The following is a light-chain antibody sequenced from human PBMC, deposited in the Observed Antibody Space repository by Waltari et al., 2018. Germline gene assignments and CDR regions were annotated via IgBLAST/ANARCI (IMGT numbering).Light chain of an antibody. V-gene: IGKV3-20*01. CDR3: QQYGISPWT. CDR1: QRISTTS. CDR2: GTS. J-gene: IGKJ1*01. Sequence: VFPQSPGPLSLSAGERATLSGRASQRISTTSLAWYQHKPGQAPTHLVYGTSSRATGIPDRFRGSGSATHFTLTISRLEPEDFAVYYCQQYGISPWTFGQGTKVEVK.